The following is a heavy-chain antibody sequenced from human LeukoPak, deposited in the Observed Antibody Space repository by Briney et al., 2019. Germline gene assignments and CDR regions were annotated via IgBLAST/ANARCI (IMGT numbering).Heavy chain of an antibody. Sequence: PGGSLRLSCAASGFTFSSYEMNWVRQAPGKGLKWVSYISSSGSTIYYADSVKGRFTISRDNAKNSLYLQMNSLRAEDTAVYYCARRTASGRESKYFDYWGQGTLVTVSS. CDR2: ISSSGSTI. V-gene: IGHV3-48*03. CDR1: GFTFSSYE. J-gene: IGHJ4*02. CDR3: ARRTASGRESKYFDY. D-gene: IGHD3-10*01.